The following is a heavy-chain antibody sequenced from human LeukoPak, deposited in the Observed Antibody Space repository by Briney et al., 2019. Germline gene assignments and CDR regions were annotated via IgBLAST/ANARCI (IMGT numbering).Heavy chain of an antibody. CDR1: GFTFSSYA. J-gene: IGHJ6*02. Sequence: GGSLRLSCAASGFTFSSYAMSWVRQAPGKGLEWVSAISGRGGSTYYADSVKGRFTISRDNSKNTLYLQMNSLRAEDTAVYYCAKDGSIEMATNYYYYYGMDVWGQGTTVTVSS. V-gene: IGHV3-23*01. CDR3: AKDGSIEMATNYYYYYGMDV. D-gene: IGHD5-24*01. CDR2: ISGRGGST.